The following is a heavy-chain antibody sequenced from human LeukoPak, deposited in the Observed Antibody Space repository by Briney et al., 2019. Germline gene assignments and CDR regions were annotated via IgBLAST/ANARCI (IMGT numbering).Heavy chain of an antibody. CDR3: ARDLQDTVVVPAAPYYYYGMDV. V-gene: IGHV3-30-3*01. CDR1: GFTFSSYA. D-gene: IGHD2-2*01. J-gene: IGHJ6*02. Sequence: GGSLRLSCAASGFTFSSYAMHWVRQAPGKGLEWVAVISYDGSNKYYADSVKGRFSISRDNSKTTLYLQMNSLRAEDTAVYYCARDLQDTVVVPAAPYYYYGMDVWGQGTAVTVSS. CDR2: ISYDGSNK.